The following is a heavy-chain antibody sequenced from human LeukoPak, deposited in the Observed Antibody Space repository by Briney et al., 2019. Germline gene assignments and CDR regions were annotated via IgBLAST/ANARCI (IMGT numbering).Heavy chain of an antibody. D-gene: IGHD7-27*01. CDR2: IYYSGST. Sequence: PSETLSLTCTVSGGSISSSSYYWGWIRQPPGKGLEWIGSIYYSGSTYYNPSLKSRVTISVDTSKNQFSLKLSSVTAADTAVYYCARLGSDFDYWGQGTLVTVSS. V-gene: IGHV4-39*07. J-gene: IGHJ4*02. CDR1: GGSISSSSYY. CDR3: ARLGSDFDY.